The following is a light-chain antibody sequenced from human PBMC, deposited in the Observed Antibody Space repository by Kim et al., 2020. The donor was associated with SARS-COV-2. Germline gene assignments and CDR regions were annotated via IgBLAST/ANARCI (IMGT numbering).Light chain of an antibody. Sequence: PGERATRSCRASQGITNNYLDGYQQKPGQAPRLLISGASSRATGIPDRFSGSGSGTDFTLSITRLEPEDFAVYYCQQYGNSPSTTFGQGTKVEIK. J-gene: IGKJ1*01. V-gene: IGKV3-20*01. CDR1: QGITNNY. CDR3: QQYGNSPSTT. CDR2: GAS.